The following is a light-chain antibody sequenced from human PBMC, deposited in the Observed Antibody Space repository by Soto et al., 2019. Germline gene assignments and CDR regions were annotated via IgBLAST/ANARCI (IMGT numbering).Light chain of an antibody. CDR2: DAS. V-gene: IGKV3-11*01. CDR1: QSIGSY. CDR3: QQRSNWPLIT. Sequence: EIVLTQSPATLSLSLGERATLSCRASQSIGSYLAWYQHKLGQPPRLLIYDASNRATCIPARFSGSGSGTDFTLTISSLEPEDFAVYYCQQRSNWPLITFGQGTRLKI. J-gene: IGKJ5*01.